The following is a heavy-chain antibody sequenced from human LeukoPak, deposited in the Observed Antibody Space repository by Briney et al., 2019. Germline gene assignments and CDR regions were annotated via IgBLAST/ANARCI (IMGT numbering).Heavy chain of an antibody. CDR3: ARVGLVDY. CDR2: ISSGSSYI. V-gene: IGHV3-21*01. Sequence: GGSLRLSCAASGFTFSSYSMNWVRQAPGEGLEWVSSISSGSSYIYYADSVKGRFTISRDNAKNSLYLQMNSLRAEDTAVYYCARVGLVDYWGQGTLVTVSS. J-gene: IGHJ4*02. CDR1: GFTFSSYS.